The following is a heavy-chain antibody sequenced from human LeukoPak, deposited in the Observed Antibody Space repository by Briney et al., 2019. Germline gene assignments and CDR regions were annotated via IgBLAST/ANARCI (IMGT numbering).Heavy chain of an antibody. D-gene: IGHD2-21*02. CDR3: ARWVTADRGKKDAFDI. V-gene: IGHV5-51*01. CDR2: IYPGDSDT. J-gene: IGHJ3*02. CDR1: GYSFTTYW. Sequence: GESLKISCTASGYSFTTYWIGWVRQMPGKGLEWMGIIYPGDSDTRYSSSFQGQVTISADKSINTAYLQWSSLKASDTAIYHCARWVTADRGKKDAFDIWGQGTMVTVSS.